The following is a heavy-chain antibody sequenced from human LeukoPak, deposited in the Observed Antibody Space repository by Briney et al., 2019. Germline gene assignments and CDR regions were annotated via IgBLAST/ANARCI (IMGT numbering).Heavy chain of an antibody. D-gene: IGHD3-22*01. Sequence: PSETLSLTCTVSGGSVSSGSYYWSWIRQPPGKGLEWIGYIYYSGSTNYNPSLKSRVTISVDTSKNQFSLKLSSVTAADTAVYYCARGGLLYDTSGYCFDYWGQGTLVTVSS. CDR2: IYYSGST. CDR3: ARGGLLYDTSGYCFDY. V-gene: IGHV4-61*01. J-gene: IGHJ4*02. CDR1: GGSVSSGSYY.